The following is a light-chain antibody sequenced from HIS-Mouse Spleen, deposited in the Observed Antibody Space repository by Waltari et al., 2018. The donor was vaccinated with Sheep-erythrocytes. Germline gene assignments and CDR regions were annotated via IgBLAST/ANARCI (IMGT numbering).Light chain of an antibody. CDR3: NSRDSSGNHLV. V-gene: IGLV3-19*01. Sequence: SSELTQDPAVSVALGQTVRITCQGDSLRSYYARWYKQTPGQAPVLVIYGKNNRPSGIPDRFSGSSSGNTASLTITGAQAEDEADYYCNSRDSSGNHLVFGGGTKLTVL. CDR2: GKN. J-gene: IGLJ2*01. CDR1: SLRSYY.